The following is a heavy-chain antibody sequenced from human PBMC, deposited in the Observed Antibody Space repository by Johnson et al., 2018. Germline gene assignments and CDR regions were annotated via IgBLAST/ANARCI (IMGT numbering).Heavy chain of an antibody. V-gene: IGHV3-7*01. J-gene: IGHJ1*01. Sequence: EVQLVESGGGLVQPGGSLRLSCAASGFTFSSYWMSWVRQAPGKGLEWVANIKQDGSEKYYVDYVKGRFTISRDNAKNSLYLQMNSLRAEGTAGYYCARAADDSRGERYFQHWGQGTLVTVSS. CDR1: GFTFSSYW. CDR2: IKQDGSEK. CDR3: ARAADDSRGERYFQH. D-gene: IGHD3-22*01.